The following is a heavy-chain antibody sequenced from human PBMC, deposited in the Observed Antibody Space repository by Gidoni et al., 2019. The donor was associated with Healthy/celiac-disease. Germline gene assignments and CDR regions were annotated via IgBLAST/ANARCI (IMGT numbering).Heavy chain of an antibody. CDR3: ARGARDIVVVPAPGWFDP. J-gene: IGHJ5*02. Sequence: QVQLVESGGGLVKPGGALRLSCAASGFTFSDYYMSWIRQAPGKGLEWVSYISSSGSTISYAVSVKGRFTISRDNAKNSLYLQMNSLRAEDTAVYYCARGARDIVVVPAPGWFDPWGQGTLVTVSS. V-gene: IGHV3-11*01. CDR2: ISSSGSTI. D-gene: IGHD2-2*01. CDR1: GFTFSDYY.